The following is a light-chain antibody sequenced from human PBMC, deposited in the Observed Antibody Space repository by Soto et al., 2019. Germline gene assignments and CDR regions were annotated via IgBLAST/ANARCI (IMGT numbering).Light chain of an antibody. V-gene: IGLV4-69*01. J-gene: IGLJ3*02. Sequence: QPVLTQSPSASASLGASVKLTCTLSSGHSSYAIAWHQQQPEKGPRYLMKLNSDGSHSKGDGIPDRFSGCSSGAERYLTISSLQSEDEADYYCQTWGTGIQVFGGGTKLTVL. CDR3: QTWGTGIQV. CDR1: SGHSSYA. CDR2: LNSDGSH.